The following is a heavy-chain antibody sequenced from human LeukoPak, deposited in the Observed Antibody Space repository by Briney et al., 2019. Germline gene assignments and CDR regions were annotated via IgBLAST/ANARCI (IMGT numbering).Heavy chain of an antibody. CDR3: ARGTGGYQYDY. Sequence: GESLKISCQASGYTFTNHWVAWVRQVPGKGLEWLGIVNPYDADTRYGLSFEGQVTISADKSINTAFLQWRSLKASDTAIYFCARGTGGYQYDYWGQGIRVIVSS. CDR1: GYTFTNHW. V-gene: IGHV5-51*01. CDR2: VNPYDADT. D-gene: IGHD2-2*01. J-gene: IGHJ4*02.